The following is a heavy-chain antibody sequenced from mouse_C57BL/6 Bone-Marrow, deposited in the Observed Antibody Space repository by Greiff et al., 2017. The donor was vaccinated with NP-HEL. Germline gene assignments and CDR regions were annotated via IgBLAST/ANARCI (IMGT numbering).Heavy chain of an antibody. CDR3: VRDPITTVVATDYAMDY. CDR1: GFTFNTYA. D-gene: IGHD1-1*01. V-gene: IGHV10-3*01. CDR2: IRSKSSNYAT. Sequence: EVQLVESGGGLVQPKGSLKLSCAASGFTFNTYAMHWVRQAPGKGLEWVARIRSKSSNYATYYADSVKDRFTISRDDSQSMLYLQMNNLKTEDTAMYYCVRDPITTVVATDYAMDYWGQGTSVTVSS. J-gene: IGHJ4*01.